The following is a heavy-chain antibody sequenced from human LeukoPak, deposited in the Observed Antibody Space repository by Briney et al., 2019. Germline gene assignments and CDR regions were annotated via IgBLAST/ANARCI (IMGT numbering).Heavy chain of an antibody. D-gene: IGHD1-26*01. CDR2: ISYDGSTR. J-gene: IGHJ4*02. CDR3: ARDGSKVAPFAY. Sequence: GGSLTLSCAASGVTFSSCAIHWGRQAPRKGMEWVAVISYDGSTRYYADSVKGRLTISRDNSKNTLYLQMNSLRAEDTAVYYCARDGSKVAPFAYWGQGTLVTVSS. V-gene: IGHV3-30-3*01. CDR1: GVTFSSCA.